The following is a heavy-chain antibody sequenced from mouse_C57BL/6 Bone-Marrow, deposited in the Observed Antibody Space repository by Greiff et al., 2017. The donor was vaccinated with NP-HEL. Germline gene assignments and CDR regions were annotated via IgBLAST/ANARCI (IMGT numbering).Heavy chain of an antibody. V-gene: IGHV1-64*01. J-gene: IGHJ3*01. CDR2: IHPNSGST. Sequence: QVQLQQPGAELVKPGASVKLSCKASGFTFTSYWMHWVKQRPGQGLEWIGMIHPNSGSTNYTEKFKSKVTLTVDKSSSTVYMQLSSLTTEDSSVYCCERRRRLRGFAYWDQGTVVTVYA. D-gene: IGHD3-2*02. CDR3: ERRRRLRGFAY. CDR1: GFTFTSYW.